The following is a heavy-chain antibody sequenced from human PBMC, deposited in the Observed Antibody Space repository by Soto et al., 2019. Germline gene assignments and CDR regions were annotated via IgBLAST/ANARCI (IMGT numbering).Heavy chain of an antibody. D-gene: IGHD6-13*01. CDR2: IDPRDSYT. CDR1: GYSFTSYW. J-gene: IGHJ4*02. V-gene: IGHV5-10-1*01. CDR3: GKVVGYISSPTPNYYFDY. Sequence: GESLKSSCEGSGYSFTSYWISWVRQMPGKGLERMGRIDPRDSYTNYSPSFQGHVTISADKSISTAYLQWSSLKASDTAMYYCGKVVGYISSPTPNYYFDYWGQGTLVTVSS.